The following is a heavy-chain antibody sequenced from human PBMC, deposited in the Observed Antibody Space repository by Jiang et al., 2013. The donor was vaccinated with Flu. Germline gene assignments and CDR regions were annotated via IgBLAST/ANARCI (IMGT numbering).Heavy chain of an antibody. D-gene: IGHD2-2*01. CDR3: ARTYSTSWKGFDY. CDR1: GFTFSDYY. Sequence: LVESGGALVKPGGSLRLSCAASGFTFSDYYMSWIRQAPGKGLEWVAYISDSRSYTNYADSVKGRFTISRDNAKNSLFLQMDTLRVEDTAIYYCARTYSTSWKGFDYWGQGTLVTVSA. CDR2: ISDSRSYT. V-gene: IGHV3-11*05. J-gene: IGHJ4*02.